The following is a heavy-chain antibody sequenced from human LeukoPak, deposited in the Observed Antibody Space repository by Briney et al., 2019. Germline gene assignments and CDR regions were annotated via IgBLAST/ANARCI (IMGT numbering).Heavy chain of an antibody. D-gene: IGHD6-6*01. CDR3: AKDGHSSSYDFVGYFDY. Sequence: GGSLRLSCAASGFTFSSYGMHWVRQAPGKGLEWVAFIRYDGSNKYYADSVKGRFTISRDNSKNTLYLQMNSLRAEDTAVYYCAKDGHSSSYDFVGYFDYWGQGTLVIVSS. J-gene: IGHJ4*02. CDR1: GFTFSSYG. CDR2: IRYDGSNK. V-gene: IGHV3-30*02.